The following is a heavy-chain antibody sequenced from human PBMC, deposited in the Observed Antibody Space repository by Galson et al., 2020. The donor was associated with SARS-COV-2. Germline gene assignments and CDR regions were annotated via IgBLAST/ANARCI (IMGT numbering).Heavy chain of an antibody. CDR3: ARGQYYSGWTECYYFDY. V-gene: IGHV3-48*03. Sequence: GESLKISCEASGFTLNSYEMNWVRQAPGKGLEWVSYIGGTENIIYYSDSVKGRFTISRDNAKNSLYLQMNSLRVEDTAVYYCARGQYYSGWTECYYFDYWGQGTLVTVSS. J-gene: IGHJ4*02. D-gene: IGHD6-19*01. CDR1: GFTLNSYE. CDR2: IGGTENII.